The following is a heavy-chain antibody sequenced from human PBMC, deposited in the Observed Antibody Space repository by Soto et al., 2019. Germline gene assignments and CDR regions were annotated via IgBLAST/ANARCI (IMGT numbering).Heavy chain of an antibody. V-gene: IGHV3-21*01. Sequence: GGSLRLSCAASGFTFSSYSMNWVRQAPGKGLEWVSSISSSSSYIYYADSVKGRFTISRDNAKNSLYLQMNSLRAEDTAVYYCAREGYSSGNDAFDIWGQGTMVTVS. J-gene: IGHJ3*02. CDR2: ISSSSSYI. D-gene: IGHD6-19*01. CDR3: AREGYSSGNDAFDI. CDR1: GFTFSSYS.